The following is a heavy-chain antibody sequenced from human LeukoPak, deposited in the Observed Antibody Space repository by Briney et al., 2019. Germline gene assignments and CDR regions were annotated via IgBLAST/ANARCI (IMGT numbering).Heavy chain of an antibody. J-gene: IGHJ4*02. CDR1: GGSFSGYY. Sequence: SETLSLTCAVYGGSFSGYYWSWLRQPPGKGLEWIGEINHSGSTNYNPSLKSRVTISVGTSKNQFSLKLSSVTAADTAVYYCARGLVGATAGYWGQGTLVTVSS. V-gene: IGHV4-34*01. D-gene: IGHD1-26*01. CDR3: ARGLVGATAGY. CDR2: INHSGST.